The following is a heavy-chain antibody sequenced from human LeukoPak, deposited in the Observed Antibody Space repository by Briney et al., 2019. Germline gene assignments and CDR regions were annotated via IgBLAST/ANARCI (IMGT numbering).Heavy chain of an antibody. CDR3: ARGSAPAYYYDSSGYFFDY. V-gene: IGHV3-11*04. J-gene: IGHJ4*02. CDR2: ISSSGSTI. Sequence: SGGSLRLSCAASGFTFSDYYMSLFRQAPGKGLEWVSYISSSGSTIYYADSVKGRFTISRDNAKNSLYLQMNSLRAEDTAVYYCARGSAPAYYYDSSGYFFDYWGQGTLVTVSS. D-gene: IGHD3-22*01. CDR1: GFTFSDYY.